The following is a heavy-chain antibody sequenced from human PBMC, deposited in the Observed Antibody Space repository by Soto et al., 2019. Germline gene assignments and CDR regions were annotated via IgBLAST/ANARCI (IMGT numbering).Heavy chain of an antibody. CDR3: AREDVIGWLDYHGIHV. Sequence: SQTLSLTCAMSGDSVSSTSAAWNWIRQSPSRGLEWLGRTYYRSKWYNDYAVSVKSRITINPDTSKNQFYLQLNSVTPEDTAVYYCAREDVIGWLDYHGIHVWCQGTRVTVPS. V-gene: IGHV6-1*01. CDR1: GDSVSSTSAA. D-gene: IGHD6-19*01. CDR2: TYYRSKWYN. J-gene: IGHJ6*02.